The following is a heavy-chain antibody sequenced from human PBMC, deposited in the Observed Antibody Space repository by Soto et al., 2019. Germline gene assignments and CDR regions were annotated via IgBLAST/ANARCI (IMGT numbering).Heavy chain of an antibody. CDR3: AKNPGYNSGWYSIDY. Sequence: PGGSLRLSCAASGFTVTSNYMSWVRQAPGKGLEWVSVIYSGGSTYYADSVKGRFTISRDNSKNTLYLQMNSLRVEDTAMYYCAKNPGYNSGWYSIDYWGQGTLVTVSS. V-gene: IGHV3-53*05. CDR1: GFTVTSNY. J-gene: IGHJ4*02. D-gene: IGHD6-19*01. CDR2: IYSGGST.